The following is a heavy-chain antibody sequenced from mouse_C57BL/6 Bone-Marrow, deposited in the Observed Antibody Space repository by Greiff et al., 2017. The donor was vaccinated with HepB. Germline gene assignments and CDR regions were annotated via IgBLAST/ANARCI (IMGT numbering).Heavy chain of an antibody. CDR3: VRRGNFAMDY. V-gene: IGHV10-1*01. Sequence: EVKVVESGGGLVQPKGSLKLSCAASGFSFNTYAMNWVRQAPGKGLEWVARIRSKSNNYATYYADSVKDRFTISRDDSESMLYLQMNNLKTEDTAMYYCVRRGNFAMDYWGQGTSVTVSS. CDR1: GFSFNTYA. CDR2: IRSKSNNYAT. J-gene: IGHJ4*01. D-gene: IGHD2-14*01.